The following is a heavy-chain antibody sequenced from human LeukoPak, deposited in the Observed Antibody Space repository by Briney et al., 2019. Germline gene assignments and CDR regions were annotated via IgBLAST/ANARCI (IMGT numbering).Heavy chain of an antibody. V-gene: IGHV6-1*01. J-gene: IGHJ4*02. CDR3: ARDLGTTGWHTFDY. CDR1: GDSVSSKNGA. Sequence: SQTLSLTCVVSGDSVSSKNGAWNWIRQSPSRGLAWLGRTYYRSKWYNDYAESMEGRMTISQDTSKNQYSLHLNSVTPDDTAVYYCARDLGTTGWHTFDYWGQGTPVTVSS. D-gene: IGHD6-19*01. CDR2: TYYRSKWYN.